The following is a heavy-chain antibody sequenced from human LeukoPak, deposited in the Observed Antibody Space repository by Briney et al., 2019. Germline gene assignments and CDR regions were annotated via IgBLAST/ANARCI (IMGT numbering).Heavy chain of an antibody. Sequence: SETLSLTCAVYGGSFSGYCWSWIRQPPGKGLEWIGEINHSGSTNYNPSLKSRVTISVDTSKNQFSLKLSSVTAADTAVYYCAGDLPVQLESRYNWFDPWGQGTLVTVSS. CDR2: INHSGST. D-gene: IGHD1-1*01. CDR3: AGDLPVQLESRYNWFDP. CDR1: GGSFSGYC. V-gene: IGHV4-34*01. J-gene: IGHJ5*02.